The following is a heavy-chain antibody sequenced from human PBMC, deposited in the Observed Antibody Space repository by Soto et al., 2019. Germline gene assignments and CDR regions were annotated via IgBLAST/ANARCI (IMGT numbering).Heavy chain of an antibody. CDR3: ARELPTDYDFWSGYPGAAFDI. CDR1: GFTFSSSA. CDR2: ISSSSSTI. D-gene: IGHD3-3*01. V-gene: IGHV3-48*01. Sequence: GGSLRLSCAASGFTFSSSAMTWVRQAPGKGLEWVSYISSSSSTIYYADSVKGRFTISRDNAKNSLYLQMNSLRAEDTAVYYCARELPTDYDFWSGYPGAAFDIWGQGTMVTVSS. J-gene: IGHJ3*02.